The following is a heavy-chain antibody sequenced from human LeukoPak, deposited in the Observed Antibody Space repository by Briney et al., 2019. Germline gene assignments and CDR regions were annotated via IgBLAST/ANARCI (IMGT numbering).Heavy chain of an antibody. J-gene: IGHJ6*03. CDR1: GGSISSYY. Sequence: SETLSLTCTVSGGSISSYYWSWIRQPPGRGLEWIGYIYYSGYTNYNPSLKSRVTISVDTSKNQFSLKLSSVTAADTAVYYCARTTTVRGTYYMDVWGKGTTVTISS. D-gene: IGHD3-10*01. CDR3: ARTTTVRGTYYMDV. V-gene: IGHV4-59*01. CDR2: IYYSGYT.